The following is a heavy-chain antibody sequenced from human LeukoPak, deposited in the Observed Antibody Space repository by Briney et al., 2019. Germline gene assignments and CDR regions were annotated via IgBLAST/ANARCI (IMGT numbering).Heavy chain of an antibody. CDR1: GYTFTGYY. CDR3: AKALYGGNVLYFDY. V-gene: IGHV1-2*06. CDR2: INPNSGGT. D-gene: IGHD4-23*01. Sequence: ASVKVSCKASGYTFTGYYMHWVRQAPGQGLEWMGRINPNSGGTNYAQKFQGRVTMTRDTSISTAYMELSRLRSDDTAVYYCAKALYGGNVLYFDYWGQGTLVTVSS. J-gene: IGHJ4*02.